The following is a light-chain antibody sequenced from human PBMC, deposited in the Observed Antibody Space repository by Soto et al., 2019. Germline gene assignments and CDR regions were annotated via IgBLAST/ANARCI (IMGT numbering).Light chain of an antibody. CDR1: SSDVGGYNY. Sequence: QSALTQPPSASGSLGQSVTISCTGTSSDVGGYNYVSWYQQHPGKAPKRMISEVSKRPSGVPDRFSGSKSGNAASLTVSGLQAEDEADYYCSSYAGNNKYVFGAGTQVTVL. J-gene: IGLJ1*01. V-gene: IGLV2-8*01. CDR3: SSYAGNNKYV. CDR2: EVS.